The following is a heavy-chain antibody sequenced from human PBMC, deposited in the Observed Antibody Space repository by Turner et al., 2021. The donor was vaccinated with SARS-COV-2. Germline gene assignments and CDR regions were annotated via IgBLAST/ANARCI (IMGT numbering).Heavy chain of an antibody. J-gene: IGHJ5*02. CDR2: IYYSGST. CDR1: GGPISSSSYY. CDR3: ARHWEVAAAAYLARFDP. D-gene: IGHD6-13*01. V-gene: IGHV4-39*01. Sequence: QLQLQEAGPGPVKPSETLSLTCTVPGGPISSSSYYWGWTRQPPGKGLEWIGSIYYSGSTYYNPSLKSRVTIFVDTSKNQFSLKLSSVTAADTAVYYCARHWEVAAAAYLARFDPWGQGTLVTVSS.